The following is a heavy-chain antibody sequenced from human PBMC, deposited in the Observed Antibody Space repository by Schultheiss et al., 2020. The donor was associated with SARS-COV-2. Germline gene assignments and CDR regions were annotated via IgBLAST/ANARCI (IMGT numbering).Heavy chain of an antibody. Sequence: SETLSLTCTVSGGSISSYYWSWIRQPPGKGLEWIGSIYYSGSTYYNPSLKSRVTISVDTSKNQFSLKLSSVTAADTAVYYCAKGTRDGYRSRWFDPWGQGTLVTVSS. V-gene: IGHV4-59*12. CDR1: GGSISSYY. CDR3: AKGTRDGYRSRWFDP. D-gene: IGHD5-24*01. J-gene: IGHJ5*02. CDR2: IYYSGST.